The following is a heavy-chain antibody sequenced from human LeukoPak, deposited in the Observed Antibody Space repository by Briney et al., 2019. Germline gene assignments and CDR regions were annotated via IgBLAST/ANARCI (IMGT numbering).Heavy chain of an antibody. V-gene: IGHV1-24*01. D-gene: IGHD2-2*01. CDR3: ATVGGGVPAANNWFDP. Sequence: ASVKVSCKVSGYTLTELSMHWVRQAPGKGLEWMGGFDPEDGETVYAQKFQGRVTMTEDTSTDTAYMELSSLRSEDTAVYYCATVGGGVPAANNWFDPWGQGTLVTVSS. J-gene: IGHJ5*02. CDR1: GYTLTELS. CDR2: FDPEDGET.